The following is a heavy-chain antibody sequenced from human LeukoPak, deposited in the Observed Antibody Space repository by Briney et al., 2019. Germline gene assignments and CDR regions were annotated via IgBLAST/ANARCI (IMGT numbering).Heavy chain of an antibody. CDR1: GDSVSSNSAA. CDR2: TYYRSKWYN. Sequence: SQTLSLTCAISGDSVSSNSAAWNWIRQSPSRGLEWLGRTYYRSKWYNDYAVSVKSRIIINSDTSKNRISLQLKSVTPEDTAVYYCARGWGYCSGGNCYVFDYWGQGTLVTDSS. CDR3: ARGWGYCSGGNCYVFDY. V-gene: IGHV6-1*01. D-gene: IGHD2-15*01. J-gene: IGHJ4*02.